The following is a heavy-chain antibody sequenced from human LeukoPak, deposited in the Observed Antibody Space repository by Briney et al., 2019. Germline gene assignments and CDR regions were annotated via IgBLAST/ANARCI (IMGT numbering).Heavy chain of an antibody. D-gene: IGHD4-17*01. CDR1: GFTFRSYA. Sequence: GGSLRLSCAASGFTFRSYAMNWVRQAPGKGLEWVSVISGSGGSTYYADSVKGRFAISRDNSKNTLYLQMNSLRAEDTAVYYCAKRGTVTTFGHCDYWGQGTLVTVSS. CDR3: AKRGTVTTFGHCDY. CDR2: ISGSGGST. V-gene: IGHV3-23*01. J-gene: IGHJ4*02.